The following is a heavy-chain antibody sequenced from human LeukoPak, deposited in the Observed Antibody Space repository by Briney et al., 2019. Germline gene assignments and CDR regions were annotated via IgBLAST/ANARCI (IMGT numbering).Heavy chain of an antibody. D-gene: IGHD3-10*01. J-gene: IGHJ5*02. V-gene: IGHV4-34*01. Sequence: KASETLSLTCAVYGGSFSGYFWNWIRQPPGKGLEWIGEINHSGSTHYNPSLKSRVTISIDTSKNQISLKLTSVTAADTAVYYCARGPESGSYFAWFGPWGQGTLVTVSS. CDR2: INHSGST. CDR3: ARGPESGSYFAWFGP. CDR1: GGSFSGYF.